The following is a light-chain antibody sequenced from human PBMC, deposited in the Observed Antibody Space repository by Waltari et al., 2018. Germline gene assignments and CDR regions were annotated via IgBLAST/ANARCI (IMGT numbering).Light chain of an antibody. V-gene: IGLV3-10*01. CDR2: EDS. CDR3: YTTDSSDTHRV. J-gene: IGLJ3*02. CDR1: ALPKKY. Sequence: SYELTQPPSVSVSPGQAARITCSGDALPKKYAFWYQQKSGQAPVLVIYEDSKRPSGIPARVSGSSSGTTATLTLSGAQVEDEGDYYCYTTDSSDTHRVFGGGTKLTVL.